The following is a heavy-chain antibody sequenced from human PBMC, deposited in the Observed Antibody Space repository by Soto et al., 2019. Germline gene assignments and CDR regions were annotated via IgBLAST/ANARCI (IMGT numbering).Heavy chain of an antibody. CDR2: IYCSGST. V-gene: IGHV4-31*03. D-gene: IGHD6-13*01. CDR3: ARGGIAAAAPPDY. Sequence: SETLSLTCTVSGGSISNSVYYWGWIRQPPGKGLEWIGYIYCSGSTYYNPSLKSRVTISVDTSKNQFSLKLSSVTAADTAVYYCARGGIAAAAPPDYWGQGTLVTVSS. J-gene: IGHJ4*02. CDR1: GGSISNSVYY.